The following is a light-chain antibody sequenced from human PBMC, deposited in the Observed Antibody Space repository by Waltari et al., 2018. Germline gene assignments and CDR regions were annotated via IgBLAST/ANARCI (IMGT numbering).Light chain of an antibody. CDR2: DIN. CDR3: CSYVGSNIYWV. CDR1: SSAVGGYNY. J-gene: IGLJ3*02. V-gene: IGLV2-11*01. Sequence: QSALTQPRSVSGSPGQSVTIPCTCTSSAVGGYNYVSWYQQHPDNAPKLIIYDINKRPSGVPDRFSGSKSGNTASLTISGLQAEDEADYYCCSYVGSNIYWVFGGGTKLTVL.